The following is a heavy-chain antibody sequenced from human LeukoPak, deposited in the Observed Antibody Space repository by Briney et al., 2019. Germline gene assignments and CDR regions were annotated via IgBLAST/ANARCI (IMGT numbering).Heavy chain of an antibody. J-gene: IGHJ4*02. Sequence: PSETLSLTCTVSGGSISSSSYYWGWIRQPPGKGLEWIGSIYYSGSTYYNPSLKSRVTISVDTSKNQFSLKLSSVTAADTAVYYCARGGLDLLRWFGELLHKPSFDYWGQGTLVTVSS. D-gene: IGHD3-10*01. CDR2: IYYSGST. V-gene: IGHV4-39*07. CDR1: GGSISSSSYY. CDR3: ARGGLDLLRWFGELLHKPSFDY.